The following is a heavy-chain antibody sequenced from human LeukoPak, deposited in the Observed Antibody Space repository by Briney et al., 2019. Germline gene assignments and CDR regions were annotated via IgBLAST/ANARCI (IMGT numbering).Heavy chain of an antibody. Sequence: TETLSLTCTVSGGSISSYYWSWIRQPAGKGLEWIGRIYTSGSTNYNPSLKSRVTMSVDTSKNQFSLKLSSVTAADTAVYYCASGKSGSDAFDIWGQGTMVTVSS. CDR2: IYTSGST. CDR3: ASGKSGSDAFDI. D-gene: IGHD1-1*01. J-gene: IGHJ3*02. V-gene: IGHV4-4*07. CDR1: GGSISSYY.